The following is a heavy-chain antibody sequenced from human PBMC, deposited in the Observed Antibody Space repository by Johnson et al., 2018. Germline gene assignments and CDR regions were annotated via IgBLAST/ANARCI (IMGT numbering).Heavy chain of an antibody. CDR3: ARAHQYYYNMDV. V-gene: IGHV3-21*01. Sequence: VQLVESGGGLVKPGGSLRLSCAASGFTFSSYNMNWVRQAPGKGLEWISSISSSSSYTYYAGSLYYADSLKGRFTISRDNAKNSLFLQMNSLRAEDTAVYYCARAHQYYYNMDVWGKGTTVTVS. J-gene: IGHJ6*03. CDR2: ISSSSSYTYYAGSL. CDR1: GFTFSSYN.